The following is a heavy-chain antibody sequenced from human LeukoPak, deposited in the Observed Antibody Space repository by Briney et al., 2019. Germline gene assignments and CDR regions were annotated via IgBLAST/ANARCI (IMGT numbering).Heavy chain of an antibody. D-gene: IGHD3-22*01. CDR3: ARGTSYYYDSSGYSIHRRWFDP. J-gene: IGHJ5*02. CDR1: GGSISSSSYY. Sequence: SETLSLTCTVSGGSISSSSYYWGWIRQPPGKGLEWIGSIYYSGSTNYNPSLKSRVTISVDTSKNQFSLKLSSVTAADTAVYYCARGTSYYYDSSGYSIHRRWFDPWGQGTLVTVSS. V-gene: IGHV4-39*07. CDR2: IYYSGST.